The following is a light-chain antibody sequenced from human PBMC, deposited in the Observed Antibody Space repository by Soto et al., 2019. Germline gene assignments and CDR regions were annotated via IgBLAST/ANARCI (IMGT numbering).Light chain of an antibody. CDR2: GAS. J-gene: IGKJ4*01. CDR3: QQYRSSPRLT. Sequence: EIVLTQSPGTLSLSPGERATLSCRASQSVSSSYLAWYQQKPGQAPRLRIYGASSRATGIPDRFSGSGAGTDFTIAICRLETEDFAVYYCQQYRSSPRLTFGVETKVEIK. V-gene: IGKV3-20*01. CDR1: QSVSSSY.